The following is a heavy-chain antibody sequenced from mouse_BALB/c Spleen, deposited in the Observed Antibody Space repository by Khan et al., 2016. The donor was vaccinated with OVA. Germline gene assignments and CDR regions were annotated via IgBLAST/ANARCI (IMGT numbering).Heavy chain of an antibody. CDR3: ARLENR. J-gene: IGHJ2*01. CDR1: GFSLTSYC. Sequence: QVQLKQSGPGLVAPSQSLSITCTVSGFSLTSYCVHWVRQPPGKGLEWLGVIWAGGSTNYNSALMSRMSTNKDNSKSQVFLKNNSLQTYDTARYYWARLENRWGQGTTLTVSA. CDR2: IWAGGST. V-gene: IGHV2-9*02.